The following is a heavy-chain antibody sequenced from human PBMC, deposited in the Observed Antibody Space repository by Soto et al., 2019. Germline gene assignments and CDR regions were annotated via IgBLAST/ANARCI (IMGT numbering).Heavy chain of an antibody. CDR3: ARGITLPTPLDY. J-gene: IGHJ4*02. CDR1: GGTSSNYV. D-gene: IGHD1-20*01. CDR2: IIPIFGTP. Sequence: GASVKVSCKASGGTSSNYVISWVRQAPGQGLEWMGGIIPIFGTPIYAQKFQGRVTITADDSTSTAYLELSSLRSEDTAVYYCARGITLPTPLDYWGQGTLVTVSS. V-gene: IGHV1-69*13.